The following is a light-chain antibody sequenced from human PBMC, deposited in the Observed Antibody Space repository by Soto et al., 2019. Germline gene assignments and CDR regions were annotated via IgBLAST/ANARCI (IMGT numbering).Light chain of an antibody. CDR1: QSVSND. V-gene: IGKV3-15*01. Sequence: ETVMTQSPATLSVSPGGRATLSCRASQSVSNDLAWYQQKPGQAPRLLVYDASTRATGIPARFSGSGSGTEFTLAISSLQSEDFAVYYCHQHHNWPPGTFGQGTKLQIK. CDR3: HQHHNWPPGT. J-gene: IGKJ2*01. CDR2: DAS.